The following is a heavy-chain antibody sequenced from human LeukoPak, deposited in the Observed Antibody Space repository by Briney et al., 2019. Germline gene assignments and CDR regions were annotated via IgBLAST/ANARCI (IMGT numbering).Heavy chain of an antibody. CDR1: GFTFSSYA. CDR3: AKDIFGQSDLFDI. V-gene: IGHV3-23*01. CDR2: ISGSGGST. J-gene: IGHJ3*02. D-gene: IGHD3-3*01. Sequence: GGSLRLSCAASGFTFSSYAMSWVRQAPGQGLEWVSAISGSGGSTYYADSVKGRFTISRDNFKNTLFLQMKSLRAEDTAVKYYAKDIFGQSDLFDIWGQGTMVTVSS.